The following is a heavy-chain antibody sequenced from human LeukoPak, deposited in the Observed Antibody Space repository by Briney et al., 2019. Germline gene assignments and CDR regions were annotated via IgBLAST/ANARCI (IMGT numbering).Heavy chain of an antibody. CDR3: ARVGRIAVAGDYYFDY. D-gene: IGHD6-19*01. CDR1: GYTLTELS. CDR2: IYPGDSDT. J-gene: IGHJ4*02. V-gene: IGHV5-51*01. Sequence: KVSCKVSGYTLTELSMHWVRQAPGKGLEWMGIIYPGDSDTRYSPSFQGQVTISADKSISTAYLQWSSLKASDTAMYYCARVGRIAVAGDYYFDYWGQGTLVTVSS.